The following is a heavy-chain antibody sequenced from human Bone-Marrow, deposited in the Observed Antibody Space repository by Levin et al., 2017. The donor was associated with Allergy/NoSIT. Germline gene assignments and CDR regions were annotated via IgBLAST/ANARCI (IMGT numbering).Heavy chain of an antibody. V-gene: IGHV3-30-3*01. CDR1: GFTFSSFV. J-gene: IGHJ6*02. CDR2: LSYDERNI. Sequence: QTGGSLRLSCAASGFTFSSFVMHWVRQSPGQGLEWVAVLSYDERNIYYAASVNGRFTISRDNSKSTLHLQMNSLTPGDTAVYYCARGKGGSSWSHFYYGLDVWGQGTTVIVSS. CDR3: ARGKGGSSWSHFYYGLDV. D-gene: IGHD6-13*01.